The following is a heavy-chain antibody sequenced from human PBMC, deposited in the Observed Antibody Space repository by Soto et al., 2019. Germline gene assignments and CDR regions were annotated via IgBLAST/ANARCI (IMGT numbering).Heavy chain of an antibody. J-gene: IGHJ5*02. V-gene: IGHV4-4*02. Sequence: SQTMSLTCTVSGDCLRSSNWRHWLRQSPAKGLAWIGEAHHDARTNYNPSLKGRAPVTVDKPSNHFSLRLTSVTAADTAIYYCARVRQCCSGNSCYFDPWGQGALVTVSS. CDR3: ARVRQCCSGNSCYFDP. D-gene: IGHD2-2*01. CDR1: GDCLRSSNW. CDR2: AHHDART.